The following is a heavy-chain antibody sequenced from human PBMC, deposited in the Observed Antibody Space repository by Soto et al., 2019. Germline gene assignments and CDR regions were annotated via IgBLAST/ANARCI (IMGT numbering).Heavy chain of an antibody. J-gene: IGHJ1*01. D-gene: IGHD6-19*01. V-gene: IGHV3-11*01. Sequence: QVQLVESGGGLVKPGGSLRLSCAASGFTFSDYYMSWIRQAPGKGLEWVSYISSSGSTIYYADSVKGRFTISRDNAKNSLYRQMNNRRAEDTAVYYCALGGAEWLVSGLGYFQHWARAPWSPSPQ. CDR1: GFTFSDYY. CDR3: ALGGAEWLVSGLGYFQH. CDR2: ISSSGSTI.